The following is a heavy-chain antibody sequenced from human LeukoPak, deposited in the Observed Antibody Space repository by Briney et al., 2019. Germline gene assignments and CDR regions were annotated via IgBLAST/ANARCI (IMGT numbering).Heavy chain of an antibody. CDR1: GGTFSSYA. V-gene: IGHV1-69*06. J-gene: IGHJ6*03. D-gene: IGHD5-18*01. CDR3: ARLSGYSYGYYYYYMDV. CDR2: IIPIFGTA. Sequence: ASVKVSCKASGGTFSSYAISWVRQAPGQGLEWMGGIIPIFGTANYAQKFQGRVTITADKSTSTAYMELSSLRSEDTAVYYCARLSGYSYGYYYYYMDVWGKGTTVTVSS.